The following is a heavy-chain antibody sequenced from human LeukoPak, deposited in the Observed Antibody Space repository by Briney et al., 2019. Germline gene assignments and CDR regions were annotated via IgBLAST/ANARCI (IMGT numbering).Heavy chain of an antibody. CDR1: GGSISSHY. J-gene: IGHJ5*02. CDR3: ARSEDSSGYYVDWFDP. V-gene: IGHV4-59*11. Sequence: SETLSLTCTVSGGSISSHYWSWIRQPPGKGLEWIGYIYYSGSTNYNPSLKSRVTISVDTSKNQFSLKLSSVTAADTAVYYCARSEDSSGYYVDWFDPWGQGTLVTVSS. D-gene: IGHD3-22*01. CDR2: IYYSGST.